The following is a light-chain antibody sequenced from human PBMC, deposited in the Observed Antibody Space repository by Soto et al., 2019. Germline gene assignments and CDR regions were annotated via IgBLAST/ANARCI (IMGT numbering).Light chain of an antibody. CDR2: KAS. CDR1: QSISSG. CDR3: QQYNSYWT. Sequence: DLQMTQSPFTLSASVGDRVTITCRASQSISSGLAWYQQKPGKAPKLLIYKASTLESGVPSRFSGSGSGTEFTLTITSLQPDDFATYYCQQYNSYWTFGQGTKVEIK. J-gene: IGKJ1*01. V-gene: IGKV1-5*03.